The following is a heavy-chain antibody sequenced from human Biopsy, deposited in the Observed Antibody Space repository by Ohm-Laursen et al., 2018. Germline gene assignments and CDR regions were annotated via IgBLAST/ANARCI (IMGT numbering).Heavy chain of an antibody. J-gene: IGHJ3*02. Sequence: SLRLSCSASGFTFSDYYMSWFRQAPGKGLAWVAYISPTGRKTYHADSVSGRFTISRDNAVNSLYLQMNSLRADGTAVYYCANTAMISYALDIWGHGTTVSVSS. D-gene: IGHD5-18*01. CDR3: ANTAMISYALDI. V-gene: IGHV3-11*01. CDR1: GFTFSDYY. CDR2: ISPTGRKT.